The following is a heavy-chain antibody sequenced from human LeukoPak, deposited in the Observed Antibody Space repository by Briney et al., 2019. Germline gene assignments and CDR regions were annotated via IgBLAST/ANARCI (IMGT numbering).Heavy chain of an antibody. V-gene: IGHV3-23*01. Sequence: PGGSLRLSCVGSGFTFSSYAMSWVRQAPGKGLEWVSTISGSGANTYYADSVKGRFTISRDNSKNTLYLQMNSLRAEDTAVYYCVRDAYDSSGFYRDYWGQGTLVTVSS. CDR1: GFTFSSYA. D-gene: IGHD3-22*01. CDR3: VRDAYDSSGFYRDY. CDR2: ISGSGANT. J-gene: IGHJ4*02.